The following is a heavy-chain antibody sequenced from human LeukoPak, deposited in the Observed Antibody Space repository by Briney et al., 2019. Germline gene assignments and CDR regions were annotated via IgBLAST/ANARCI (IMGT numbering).Heavy chain of an antibody. CDR3: ARQLQGSGSYYPLGD. Sequence: SVKVSCMASVGTFSSYAISWVRQAPGQGLEWMGGIIPIFGTANYAQKFQGRVTITADESTSTAYMELSSLRSEDTAVYYCARQLQGSGSYYPLGDWGQGTLVTVSS. J-gene: IGHJ4*02. CDR2: IIPIFGTA. D-gene: IGHD3-10*01. V-gene: IGHV1-69*13. CDR1: VGTFSSYA.